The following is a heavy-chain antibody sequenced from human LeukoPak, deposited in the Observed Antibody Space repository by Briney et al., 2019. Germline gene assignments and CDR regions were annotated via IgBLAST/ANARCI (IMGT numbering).Heavy chain of an antibody. Sequence: ASVKVSCKASGYTITSYYMHWVRQAPGQGLEWMGIINPSGGSTSYAQKFQGRVTMTRDTSTSTVYMELSSLRSEDTAVYSCARAPSQPYWFDPWGQGTLVTVSS. CDR2: INPSGGST. CDR3: ARAPSQPYWFDP. J-gene: IGHJ5*02. CDR1: GYTITSYY. V-gene: IGHV1-46*01.